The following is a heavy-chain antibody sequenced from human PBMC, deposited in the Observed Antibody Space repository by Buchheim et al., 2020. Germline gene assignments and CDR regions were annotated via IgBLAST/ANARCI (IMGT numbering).Heavy chain of an antibody. J-gene: IGHJ6*02. V-gene: IGHV3-30*18. CDR1: GFTFSSYG. Sequence: QVQLVESGGGVVQPGRSLRLSCAASGFTFSSYGMHWVRQAPGKGLEWVAVISYDGSNKYYADSVKGRFTISRDNSKNTLYLQMNSLRAEETAVYYCAKDYYYGMDVWGQGTT. CDR2: ISYDGSNK. CDR3: AKDYYYGMDV.